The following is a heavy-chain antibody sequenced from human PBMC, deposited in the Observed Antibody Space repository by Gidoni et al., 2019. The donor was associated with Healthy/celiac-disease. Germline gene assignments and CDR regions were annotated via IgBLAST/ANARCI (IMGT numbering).Heavy chain of an antibody. D-gene: IGHD2-2*01. J-gene: IGHJ5*02. V-gene: IGHV5-10-1*01. CDR3: ARISEYARPSHENH. CDR1: GYTFTNFW. CDR2: IDPSDSYT. Sequence: DVQLVQSGAEVKKPGESLRISCKASGYTFTNFWISWVRQMPGKGLEWMGRIDPSDSYTNYSPSFQGHVTISADKSITTAYLQWASLKASDTAMYYCARISEYARPSHENHWGQGTLVTVSS.